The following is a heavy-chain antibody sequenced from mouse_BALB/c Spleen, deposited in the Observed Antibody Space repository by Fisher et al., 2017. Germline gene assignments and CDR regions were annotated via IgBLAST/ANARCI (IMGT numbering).Heavy chain of an antibody. J-gene: IGHJ4*01. CDR3: TRGGHYAMDY. V-gene: IGHV1-4*01. Sequence: KFKGKATLTADKSSSTAYMQLSSLTSEDSAVYYCTRGGHYAMDYWGQGTSVTVSS.